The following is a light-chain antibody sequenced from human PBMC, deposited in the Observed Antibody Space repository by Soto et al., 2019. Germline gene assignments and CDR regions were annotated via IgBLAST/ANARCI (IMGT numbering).Light chain of an antibody. CDR3: CLYGGSSNYVV. CDR2: EVT. V-gene: IGLV2-23*02. J-gene: IGLJ2*01. CDR1: SSDVGKYIF. Sequence: QSALTQPASVSGSPGQSITISCTGTSSDVGKYIFVSWYRQHPGKAPKLIIFEVTKRPSGVSNRFSGSKSGNTASLTISGLQAEDEADYYCCLYGGSSNYVVFGGGTKLTVL.